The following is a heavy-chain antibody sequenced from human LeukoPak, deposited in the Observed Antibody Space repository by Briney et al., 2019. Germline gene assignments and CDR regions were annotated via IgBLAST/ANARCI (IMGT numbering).Heavy chain of an antibody. Sequence: VASVKVSCKASGGTFSSYTISWVRQAPGPGLEWMGRIIPILGIANYAQKFQGRVTITADKSTSTAYMELSSLRSEDTAVYYCARSSLEWLSPIGYWGQGTLVTVSS. D-gene: IGHD3-3*01. CDR2: IIPILGIA. J-gene: IGHJ4*02. V-gene: IGHV1-69*02. CDR1: GGTFSSYT. CDR3: ARSSLEWLSPIGY.